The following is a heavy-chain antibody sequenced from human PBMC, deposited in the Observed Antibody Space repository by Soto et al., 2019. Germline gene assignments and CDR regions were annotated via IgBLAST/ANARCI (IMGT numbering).Heavy chain of an antibody. CDR2: LTPGGETT. CDR3: TIDKWGWQQFGF. D-gene: IGHD7-27*01. CDR1: GFIFSGYA. Sequence: TGGSLRLSCAASGFIFSGYAMTWVRQAPGKGLEWVSALTPGGETTYHIDSVKGRFTISRDNAKNTLYLQMNSLTDADTAVYYCTIDKWGWQQFGFWGPGTLVTVSS. V-gene: IGHV3-23*01. J-gene: IGHJ4*02.